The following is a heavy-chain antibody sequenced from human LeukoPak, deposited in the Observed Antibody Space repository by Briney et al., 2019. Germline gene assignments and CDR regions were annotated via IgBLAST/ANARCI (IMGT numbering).Heavy chain of an antibody. Sequence: GGSLRLSCAASGFTFSSYWMSWVRQAPGKGLEWVANIKQDGSEKYYVDSVKGRFTISRDSAKNSLFLQMNSLRAEDTAVYYYARGYYDSSGSPFDYWGQGTLVTVSS. CDR1: GFTFSSYW. CDR3: ARGYYDSSGSPFDY. D-gene: IGHD3-22*01. CDR2: IKQDGSEK. V-gene: IGHV3-7*01. J-gene: IGHJ4*02.